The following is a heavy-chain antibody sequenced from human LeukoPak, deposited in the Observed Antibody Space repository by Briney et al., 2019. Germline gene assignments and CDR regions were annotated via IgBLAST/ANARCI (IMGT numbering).Heavy chain of an antibody. D-gene: IGHD1-26*01. CDR3: ARDLGTSGSPSDY. Sequence: PGGSLRLSCAASGFTFSGYGMHWVRQAPGKGLEWVAVIWYDGSNKYYADSVKGRFTISRDNSKNTLYLQMNSLRAEDTAVYYCARDLGTSGSPSDYWGQGTLVTVSS. J-gene: IGHJ4*02. CDR2: IWYDGSNK. CDR1: GFTFSGYG. V-gene: IGHV3-33*01.